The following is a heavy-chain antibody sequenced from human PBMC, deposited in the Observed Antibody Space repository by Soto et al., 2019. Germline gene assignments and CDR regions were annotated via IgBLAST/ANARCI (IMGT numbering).Heavy chain of an antibody. D-gene: IGHD6-13*01. J-gene: IGHJ4*02. CDR3: AGSNPPPRLRAAAGKIFDY. CDR2: IYYSGST. V-gene: IGHV4-31*03. Sequence: QVQLQESGPGLVKPSQTLSLTCTVSGGSISSGGYYWSWIRQHPGKGLEWIGYIYYSGSTYYNPSPKSRGTISVDTSKNQFSLKLSSVTAADTAVYYCAGSNPPPRLRAAAGKIFDYWGQGTLVTVSS. CDR1: GGSISSGGYY.